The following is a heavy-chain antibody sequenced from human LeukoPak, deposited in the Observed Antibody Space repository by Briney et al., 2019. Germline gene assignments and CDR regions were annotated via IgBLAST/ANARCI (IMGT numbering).Heavy chain of an antibody. Sequence: PGGSLRLSCAASGFTVSSNYMSWVRQAPGKGLEWVSVIYSGGSTYYADSVKGRFTISRDNSKNTLYLQMNSLRAEDTAVYYCARDLFGSGWYGGFDYWGQGTLVTVSS. V-gene: IGHV3-66*01. CDR1: GFTVSSNY. CDR2: IYSGGST. CDR3: ARDLFGSGWYGGFDY. D-gene: IGHD6-19*01. J-gene: IGHJ4*02.